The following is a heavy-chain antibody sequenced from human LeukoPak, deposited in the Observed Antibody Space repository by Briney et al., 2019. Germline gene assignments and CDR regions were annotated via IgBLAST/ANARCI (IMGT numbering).Heavy chain of an antibody. V-gene: IGHV1-18*01. Sequence: ASVKVSCKASGYTFTSYGISWVRQAPGQGLEWMGWISAYNGNTNYAQKLQGRVTMTTDTSTSTAYMELRSLRSDDTAVYYCAKGSNYDSSGYYFDYWGHGTLVTVSS. CDR1: GYTFTSYG. D-gene: IGHD3-22*01. CDR2: ISAYNGNT. CDR3: AKGSNYDSSGYYFDY. J-gene: IGHJ4*01.